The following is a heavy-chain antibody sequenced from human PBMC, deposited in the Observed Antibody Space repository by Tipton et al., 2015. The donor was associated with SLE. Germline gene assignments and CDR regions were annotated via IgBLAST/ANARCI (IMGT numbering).Heavy chain of an antibody. CDR3: VKDPGSSWSTGTGYY. CDR2: ISSNGGST. V-gene: IGHV3-64D*06. Sequence: SLRLSCSASGFTFSSYAMHWVRQAPGKGLEYVSAISSNGGSTYYADSVKGRFTISRDNSKNTLYLQMSSLRAEDTAVYYCVKDPGSSWSTGTGYYWGQGTLVTVSS. J-gene: IGHJ4*02. CDR1: GFTFSSYA. D-gene: IGHD6-13*01.